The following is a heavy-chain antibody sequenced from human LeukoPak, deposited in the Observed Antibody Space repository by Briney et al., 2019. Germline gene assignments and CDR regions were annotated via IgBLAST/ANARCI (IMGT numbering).Heavy chain of an antibody. J-gene: IGHJ4*02. D-gene: IGHD3-22*01. Sequence: GGSLRLSCAASGFTFSGYSMNWVRQAPGEGLEWVAFIQYDGSNKYYADSVKGRFTISRDNSKNTLYLQMSSLRAEDTAVYYCAKDLRHYYDSSGPGFDYWGQGTLVTVSS. CDR1: GFTFSGYS. CDR3: AKDLRHYYDSSGPGFDY. V-gene: IGHV3-30*02. CDR2: IQYDGSNK.